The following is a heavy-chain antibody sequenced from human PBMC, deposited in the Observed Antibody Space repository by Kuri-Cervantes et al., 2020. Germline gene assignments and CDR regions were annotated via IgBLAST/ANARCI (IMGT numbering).Heavy chain of an antibody. V-gene: IGHV4-31*03. CDR3: ARESGTTVTFDY. J-gene: IGHJ4*02. Sequence: LRLSCTVSGGSISGGGYYWSWIRQHPGKGLEWIGYIYYSGSTYYNPSLKSRVTISVDTSKNQFSLKLSSVTAADTAVYYCARESGTTVTFDYWGQGTLVTVSS. CDR1: GGSISGGGYY. D-gene: IGHD4-11*01. CDR2: IYYSGST.